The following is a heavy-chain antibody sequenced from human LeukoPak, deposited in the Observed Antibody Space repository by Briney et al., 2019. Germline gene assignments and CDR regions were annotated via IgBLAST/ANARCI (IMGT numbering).Heavy chain of an antibody. CDR2: IFHSGST. V-gene: IGHV4-4*02. CDR1: RGSIFSSNW. D-gene: IGHD4-17*01. Sequence: PSETLSLTCAVSRGSIFSSNWWSWVRQPPGKGLEWIGQIFHSGSTSYNPSLKSRVTISVDTSKNQFSLKLSSVTAADTAVCYCARDTVTPPNWFDPWGQGTLVTVSS. J-gene: IGHJ5*02. CDR3: ARDTVTPPNWFDP.